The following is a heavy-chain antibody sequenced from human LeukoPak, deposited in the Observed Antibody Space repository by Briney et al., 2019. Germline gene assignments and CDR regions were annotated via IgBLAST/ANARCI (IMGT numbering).Heavy chain of an antibody. CDR2: ISWNSGSI. CDR1: GFTFDDYA. D-gene: IGHD3-10*01. J-gene: IGHJ4*02. V-gene: IGHV3-9*01. Sequence: GGSLRLSCAASGFTFDDYAMHWVRQASGKGLEWVSGISWNSGSIGYADPVKGRFTISRDNAKNSLYLQMNSLRAEDTALYYCAKVGSGSYDGWGQGTLVTVSS. CDR3: AKVGSGSYDG.